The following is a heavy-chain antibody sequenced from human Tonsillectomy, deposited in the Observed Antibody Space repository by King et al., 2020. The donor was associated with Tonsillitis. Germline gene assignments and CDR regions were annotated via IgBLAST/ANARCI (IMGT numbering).Heavy chain of an antibody. V-gene: IGHV3-23*04. D-gene: IGHD2-2*02. CDR1: GFTFSTYA. J-gene: IGHJ6*02. CDR3: AKPSQHCSSASCYTGGMDV. Sequence: QLVESGGGLVQPGGSLRLSCTASGFTFSTYAMSWVRQAPGKGLEWVSVISGSGGSTYSADSVKGRFTISRDNSKNTLYLQMNSLRAEDTAVYYCAKPSQHCSSASCYTGGMDVWGQGTTVTVSS. CDR2: ISGSGGST.